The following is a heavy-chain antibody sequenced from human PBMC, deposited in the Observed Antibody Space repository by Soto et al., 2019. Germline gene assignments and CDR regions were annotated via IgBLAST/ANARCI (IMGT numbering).Heavy chain of an antibody. J-gene: IGHJ4*02. CDR1: GFTFTSSA. CDR2: IVVGSGNT. Sequence: QMPLVQSGPEVKKPGTSVKVSCKASGFTFTSSAVQWVRQARGQRLEWIGWIVVGSGNTNYAQKFQERVTITRDMSTSTAYMELSSLRSEDTAVYYCAAAREYYYDSSGLPYFDYWGQGTLVTVSS. V-gene: IGHV1-58*01. D-gene: IGHD3-22*01. CDR3: AAAREYYYDSSGLPYFDY.